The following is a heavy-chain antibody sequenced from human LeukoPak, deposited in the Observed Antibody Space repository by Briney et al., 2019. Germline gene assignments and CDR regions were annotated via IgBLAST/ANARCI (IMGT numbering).Heavy chain of an antibody. CDR1: VFSVGSNY. J-gene: IGHJ4*02. V-gene: IGHV3-66*01. CDR2: IYSGGST. Sequence: LPGGSLRLSCAASVFSVGSNYMTWVRQAPGKGLEWVSLIYSGGSTYYADSVKGRFTISRDNSKNTLYLQMNSLRAEDTAVYYCARGPGGYHNTGGQGTLVTVSS. D-gene: IGHD5-12*01. CDR3: ARGPGGYHNT.